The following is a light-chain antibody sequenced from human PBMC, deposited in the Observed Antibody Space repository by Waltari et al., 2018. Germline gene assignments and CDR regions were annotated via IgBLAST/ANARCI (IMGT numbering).Light chain of an antibody. CDR3: QAWDSSTANYV. CDR1: KLGVKL. V-gene: IGLV3-1*01. CDR2: QVS. Sequence: SYELTQPPSVSVSPGQTASITCSGDKLGVKLPSCYQQKPGQAPVLVIYQVSKRPSGSPERFSGSNSGNTATLTISGTQAMDEADYYCQAWDSSTANYVFGTGTKVTVL. J-gene: IGLJ1*01.